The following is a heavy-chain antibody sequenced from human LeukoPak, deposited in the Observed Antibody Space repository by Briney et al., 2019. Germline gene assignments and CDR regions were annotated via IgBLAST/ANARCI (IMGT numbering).Heavy chain of an antibody. CDR1: GLTFSNYA. CDR2: IKQDGSEK. CDR3: ARARFGPAGADY. V-gene: IGHV3-7*01. Sequence: GGSLRLSCEVSGLTFSNYAMHWVRQAPGKGLEWVANIKQDGSEKYYVDSVKGRFTISRDNAKNSLYLQMNTLRAEDTAVYYCARARFGPAGADYWGQGTLVTVSS. D-gene: IGHD3/OR15-3a*01. J-gene: IGHJ4*02.